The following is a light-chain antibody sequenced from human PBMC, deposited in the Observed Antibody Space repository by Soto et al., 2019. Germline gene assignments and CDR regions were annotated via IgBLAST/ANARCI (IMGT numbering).Light chain of an antibody. Sequence: QSALTQPASVSGSPGQSIAISCTGTRSDVGGYNYVSWYQQPPGKAPKLIIYDVSDRPSGVSTRFSGSKSGNTASLTISGLQADDEADYYCSSYTSQSTVVFGGGTKLTVL. CDR3: SSYTSQSTVV. CDR2: DVS. CDR1: RSDVGGYNY. V-gene: IGLV2-14*01. J-gene: IGLJ3*02.